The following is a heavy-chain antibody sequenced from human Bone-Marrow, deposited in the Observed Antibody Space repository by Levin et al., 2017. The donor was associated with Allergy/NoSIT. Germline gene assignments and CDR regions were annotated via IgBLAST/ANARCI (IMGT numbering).Heavy chain of an antibody. Sequence: GESLKISCAVSGFTFSDYYMSWIRQAPGKGLEWVSYISPSGSLTYYADSVEGRFTISRDNAKNSLYLQMHSLTVEDTAVYYCARVGGEYVGDVVIDYYGMDLWGQGTTVTVSS. V-gene: IGHV3-11*01. J-gene: IGHJ6*02. CDR3: ARVGGEYVGDVVIDYYGMDL. CDR1: GFTFSDYY. D-gene: IGHD4-17*01. CDR2: ISPSGSLT.